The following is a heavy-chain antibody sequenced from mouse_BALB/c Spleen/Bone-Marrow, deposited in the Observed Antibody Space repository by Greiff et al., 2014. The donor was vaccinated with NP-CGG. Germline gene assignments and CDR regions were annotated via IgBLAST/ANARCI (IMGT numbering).Heavy chain of an antibody. CDR1: GFNIKDTY. CDR3: SRGYYDYLFALDY. Sequence: EVHLQQSGAELVKPGASVKLSCTASGFNIKDTYIYWVKQRPEQGLEWVGRIDPANGNTKYDPKFQGKATIAADTSSNTAYLQLSSLTSEDTAVYYCSRGYYDYLFALDYWGHGTSVTVSS. D-gene: IGHD5-5*01. J-gene: IGHJ4*01. V-gene: IGHV14-3*02. CDR2: IDPANGNT.